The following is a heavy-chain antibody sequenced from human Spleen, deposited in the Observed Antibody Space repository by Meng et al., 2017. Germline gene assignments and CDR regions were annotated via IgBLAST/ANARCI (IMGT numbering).Heavy chain of an antibody. CDR2: ISWNSGGI. CDR1: GFTFDDYA. V-gene: IGHV3-9*03. CDR3: AKDIGRGYYYDSSGYYRDFAFDI. J-gene: IGHJ3*02. Sequence: GGSLRLSCAASGFTFDDYAMHWVRQAPGKGLEWVSGISWNSGGIGYADSVKGRFTISRDNAKNSLYLQMNSLRAEDMALYYCAKDIGRGYYYDSSGYYRDFAFDIWGQGTMVTVSS. D-gene: IGHD3-22*01.